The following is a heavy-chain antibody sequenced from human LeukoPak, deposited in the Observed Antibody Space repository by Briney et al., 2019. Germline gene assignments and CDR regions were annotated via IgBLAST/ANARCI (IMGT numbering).Heavy chain of an antibody. CDR1: GFTFSSYA. Sequence: GGSLRLSCAASGFTFSSYAMHWVRQAPGKGLEWAAVISYDGSNKYYADSVKGRFTISRDNSKNTLYLQMNSLRAEDTAVYYCARLPVPYSSSWYWFDPWGQGTLVTVSS. V-gene: IGHV3-30*04. J-gene: IGHJ5*02. D-gene: IGHD6-13*01. CDR3: ARLPVPYSSSWYWFDP. CDR2: ISYDGSNK.